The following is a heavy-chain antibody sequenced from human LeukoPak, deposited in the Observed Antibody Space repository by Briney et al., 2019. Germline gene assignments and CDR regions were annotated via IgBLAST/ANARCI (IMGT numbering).Heavy chain of an antibody. CDR3: AREKYCTISDCLHGRFYFNL. D-gene: IGHD2-8*01. CDR1: GFRFSTYS. V-gene: IGHV3-30*03. Sequence: GGSLRLSCAASGFRFSTYSMHWVRQAPGRGLEWVAVISSDESSEFYADSVKGRFTISRDNPKNTLFLQMDTLRVEDSAVHYCAREKYCTISDCLHGRFYFNLWGQGTLVTVSS. CDR2: ISSDESSE. J-gene: IGHJ4*02.